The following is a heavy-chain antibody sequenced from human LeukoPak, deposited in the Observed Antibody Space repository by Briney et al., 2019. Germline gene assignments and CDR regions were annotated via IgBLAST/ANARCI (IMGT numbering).Heavy chain of an antibody. Sequence: SETLSLTCTVSGGSISSSYYWSWIRQPPGKGLEWIGYIYYSGSTNYNPSLKSRVTISVDTSKNQFSLKLSSVTAADTAVYYCARVGWEYYDSSGYYPPYWYFDLWGRGTLVTVSS. V-gene: IGHV4-61*01. CDR3: ARVGWEYYDSSGYYPPYWYFDL. D-gene: IGHD3-22*01. CDR1: GGSISSSYY. J-gene: IGHJ2*01. CDR2: IYYSGST.